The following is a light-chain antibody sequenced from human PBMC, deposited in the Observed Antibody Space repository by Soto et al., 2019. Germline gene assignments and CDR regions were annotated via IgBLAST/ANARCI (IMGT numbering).Light chain of an antibody. CDR3: SSYTSSTLYV. CDR1: SSDVGGYNY. CDR2: EVS. Sequence: QSVLTQPASVSGSPGQSITISCTGTSSDVGGYNYVSWYQQHPDKAPKLMIYEVSNRPSGVSNRFSGSKSGNTASLTISGLQAEDEADYYCSSYTSSTLYVFGTGTKLTVL. J-gene: IGLJ1*01. V-gene: IGLV2-14*01.